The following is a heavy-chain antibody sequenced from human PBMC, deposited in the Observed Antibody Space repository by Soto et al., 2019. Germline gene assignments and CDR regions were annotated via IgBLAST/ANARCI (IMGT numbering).Heavy chain of an antibody. CDR3: AKTMVRGVVTRGDAFDI. D-gene: IGHD3-10*01. CDR2: ISSNGGST. J-gene: IGHJ3*02. V-gene: IGHV3-64*01. Sequence: GGSLRLSCAASGFTFSSYAMHWVRQAPGKGMEYVSVISSNGGSTYYANSVKGRFTISRDNSKNTLYLQMGSLRAEDMAVYYCAKTMVRGVVTRGDAFDIWGQGTMVTVSS. CDR1: GFTFSSYA.